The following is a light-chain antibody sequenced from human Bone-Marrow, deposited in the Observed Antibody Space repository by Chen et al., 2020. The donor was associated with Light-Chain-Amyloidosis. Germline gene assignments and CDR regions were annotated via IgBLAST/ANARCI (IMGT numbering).Light chain of an antibody. CDR3: SSYTITNTLV. CDR1: SSDVGGDNH. J-gene: IGLJ1*01. CDR2: EVT. V-gene: IGLV2-14*01. Sequence: QSALTQPASVSGSPGQSITLSSTRTSSDVGGDNHVSWYQQHPDKAPKLMIYEVTNRPSWVPDRFSGSKSDNTASLTISGLQTEDEADYFCSSYTITNTLVFGSGTRVTVL.